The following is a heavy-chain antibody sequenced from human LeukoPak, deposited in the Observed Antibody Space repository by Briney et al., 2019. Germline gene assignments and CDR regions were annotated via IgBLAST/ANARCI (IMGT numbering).Heavy chain of an antibody. D-gene: IGHD3-10*01. Sequence: GGSLRLSCAASGFTFSSYAMHWVRQAPGKGLEWVAVISYDGGNKYYADSVKGRFTISRDNSKNTLYLLMNSLRAEDTAVYYCAVGLTRDYYYYGMDVWGQGTTVTVSS. CDR1: GFTFSSYA. V-gene: IGHV3-30-3*01. CDR2: ISYDGGNK. J-gene: IGHJ6*02. CDR3: AVGLTRDYYYYGMDV.